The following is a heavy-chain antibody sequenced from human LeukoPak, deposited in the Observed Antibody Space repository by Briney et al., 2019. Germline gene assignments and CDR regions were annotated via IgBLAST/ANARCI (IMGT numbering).Heavy chain of an antibody. Sequence: SQTLSLTCTLSGGSISSGGYYWSWIRQHPGKGLEWIGYIYYSGSTYYNPSLKSRVTISVDTSKNQFSLKLSSVTAADTAVYYCARDARIAAAGFSRGVDYWGQGTLVTVSS. CDR2: IYYSGST. CDR1: GGSISSGGYY. D-gene: IGHD6-13*01. V-gene: IGHV4-31*03. J-gene: IGHJ4*02. CDR3: ARDARIAAAGFSRGVDY.